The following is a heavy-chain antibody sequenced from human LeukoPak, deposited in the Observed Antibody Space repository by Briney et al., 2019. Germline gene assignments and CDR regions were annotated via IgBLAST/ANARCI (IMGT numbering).Heavy chain of an antibody. CDR1: GYTFAIYY. J-gene: IGHJ4*02. D-gene: IGHD2/OR15-2a*01. Sequence: GASVKVSCKASGYTFAIYYIHWVRQAPGQGLEWMGIINPSGGSTSHAQKFQGRVTMTRDTSTSTVYMELSSLRSEDTAVYYCARAKTLFDYWGQGTLVTVSS. CDR2: INPSGGST. CDR3: ARAKTLFDY. V-gene: IGHV1-46*01.